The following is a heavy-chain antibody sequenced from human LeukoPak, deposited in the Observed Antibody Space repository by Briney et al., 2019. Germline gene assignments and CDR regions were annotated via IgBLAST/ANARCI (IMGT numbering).Heavy chain of an antibody. J-gene: IGHJ4*02. CDR1: GFIVSTNY. Sequence: GGSLRLSCAASGFIVSTNYMSWVRQAPGKGLEWVSIIYNDDRTYYADSVKGRFTISRDSSKNTLYLQMSSLTAEDTAVYYCATAVASAGLFHFWGQGTLATVSS. CDR3: ATAVASAGLFHF. D-gene: IGHD6-13*01. V-gene: IGHV3-53*01. CDR2: IYNDDRT.